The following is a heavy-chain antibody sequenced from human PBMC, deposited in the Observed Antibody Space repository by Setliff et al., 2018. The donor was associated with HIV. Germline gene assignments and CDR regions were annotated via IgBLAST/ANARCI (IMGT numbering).Heavy chain of an antibody. V-gene: IGHV3-48*01. CDR1: GFAFSDNP. D-gene: IGHD3-10*01. CDR2: IRGKSDII. J-gene: IGHJ4*02. CDR3: ARDYKYKFDS. Sequence: PGGSLRLSCVASSGFAFSDNPMNWVRQAPGKGLEWISHIRGKSDIIKYAESVMGRFTISRDNAKNSLYLEMNSLRAEDTAIYYCARDYKYKFDSWGQGVLVTVSS.